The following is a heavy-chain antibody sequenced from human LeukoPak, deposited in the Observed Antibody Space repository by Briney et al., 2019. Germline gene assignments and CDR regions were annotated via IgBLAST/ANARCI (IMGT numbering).Heavy chain of an antibody. D-gene: IGHD6-13*01. V-gene: IGHV3-23*01. CDR1: LFTFSSHA. J-gene: IGHJ4*02. CDR2: ISGSGASI. Sequence: GGSLRLSCAASLFTFSSHALSWVRQAPGKGLEWVSIISGSGASIYHADSVKGRFTISRDNSKDTLYLQMNSLRVDDTAIYYCAKSSSWYRLEYWGQGTLVTVSA. CDR3: AKSSSWYRLEY.